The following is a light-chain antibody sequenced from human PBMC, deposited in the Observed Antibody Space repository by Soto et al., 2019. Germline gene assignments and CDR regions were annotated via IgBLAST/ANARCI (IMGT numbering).Light chain of an antibody. J-gene: IGKJ1*01. CDR1: QRVSSN. Sequence: EIVMTQSPATLSVSPGERATLSCRAGQRVSSNLAWYQQKPGQAPRLLIYGASTRATGIPARFSGSGSETEFTLTISSLQSEDFAVYYCQQYNNWPPWTFGQGTKVEIK. CDR2: GAS. V-gene: IGKV3-15*01. CDR3: QQYNNWPPWT.